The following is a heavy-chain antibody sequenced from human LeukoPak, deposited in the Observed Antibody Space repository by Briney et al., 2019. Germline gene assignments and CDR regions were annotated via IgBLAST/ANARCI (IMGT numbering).Heavy chain of an antibody. D-gene: IGHD3-22*01. V-gene: IGHV3-7*01. J-gene: IGHJ3*02. CDR3: ARIFSDSSGYYYDAFDI. CDR2: IKQDGSEK. Sequence: GGSLRLSCAASGFTFSNAWMSWVRQAPGKGLEWVANIKQDGSEKYYVDSVKGRFTISRDNAKNSLYLQMNSLRAEDTAVYYCARIFSDSSGYYYDAFDIWGQGTMVTVSS. CDR1: GFTFSNAW.